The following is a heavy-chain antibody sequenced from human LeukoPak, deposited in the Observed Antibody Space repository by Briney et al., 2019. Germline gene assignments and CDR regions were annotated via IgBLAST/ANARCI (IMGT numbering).Heavy chain of an antibody. V-gene: IGHV4-59*08. Sequence: SETLSLTCTVSGGSISSYYWSWIRQPPGKGLEWIGYIYYSGSTNYNPSLKSRVTISVDTSKNQFSLKLSSVTAADTAVYYCASVDYGDFFFDYWGQGTLVTVSS. CDR2: IYYSGST. CDR3: ASVDYGDFFFDY. D-gene: IGHD4-17*01. J-gene: IGHJ4*02. CDR1: GGSISSYY.